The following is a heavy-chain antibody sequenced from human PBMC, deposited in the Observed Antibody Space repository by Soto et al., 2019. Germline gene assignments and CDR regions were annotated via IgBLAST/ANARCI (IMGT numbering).Heavy chain of an antibody. CDR1: GYTFTGYY. CDR2: INPNSGGT. CDR3: ARRAVPHYYYGMDV. V-gene: IGHV1-2*04. J-gene: IGHJ6*02. Sequence: QVQLVQSGAEVKKPGASVKVSCKASGYTFTGYYMHWVRQAPGQGLEWMGWINPNSGGTNYAQKFQGWVTMTRETSISTAYMELSRLRSDDTAVYYCARRAVPHYYYGMDVWGQGTTVTVSS.